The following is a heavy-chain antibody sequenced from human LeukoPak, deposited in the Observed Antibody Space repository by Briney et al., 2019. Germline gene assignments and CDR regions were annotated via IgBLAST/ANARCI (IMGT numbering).Heavy chain of an antibody. CDR3: AKPLEKYTYGGNFDY. J-gene: IGHJ4*02. D-gene: IGHD4-23*01. V-gene: IGHV3-23*01. CDR2: ISSSADST. Sequence: GGSLRLSCVASGFTSSRYAMSWVRQAPGKGVAWVAVISSSADSTYYADSVKGGLTISRENSKNKLYLEINNQRDEETAGYYCAKPLEKYTYGGNFDYWGQGLLVTVSS. CDR1: GFTSSRYA.